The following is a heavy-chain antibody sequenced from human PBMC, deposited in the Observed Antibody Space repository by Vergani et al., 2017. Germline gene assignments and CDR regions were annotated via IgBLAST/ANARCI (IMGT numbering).Heavy chain of an antibody. CDR1: GGSFSGYY. Sequence: QVQLQQWGAGLLKPSETLSLTCAVYGGSFSGYYWSWIRQPPGKGLEWSGEINHSGSTNYNPSLKSRVTISVDTSKNQFSLKLSSVTAADTAVYYCARGRSKVAAAGTTDYWGQGTLVTVSS. CDR2: INHSGST. J-gene: IGHJ4*02. CDR3: ARGRSKVAAAGTTDY. V-gene: IGHV4-34*01. D-gene: IGHD6-13*01.